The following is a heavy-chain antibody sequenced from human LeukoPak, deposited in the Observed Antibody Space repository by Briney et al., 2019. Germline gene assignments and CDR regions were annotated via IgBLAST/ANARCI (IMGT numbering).Heavy chain of an antibody. V-gene: IGHV4-39*01. Sequence: SETLSLTCTVSGGSISSSSYDWGWIRQPPGKGLEWIGRIYYSGSTHYNPSLKSRITISVATSKNQFSLKLSSVTAADTAVYYCARPRAGFGELSYYYYMDVWGKGTTVTVSS. CDR3: ARPRAGFGELSYYYYMDV. J-gene: IGHJ6*03. CDR1: GGSISSSSYD. CDR2: IYYSGST. D-gene: IGHD3-10*01.